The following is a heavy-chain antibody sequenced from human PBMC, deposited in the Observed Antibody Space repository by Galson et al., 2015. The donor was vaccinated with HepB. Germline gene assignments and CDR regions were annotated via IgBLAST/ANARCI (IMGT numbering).Heavy chain of an antibody. V-gene: IGHV4-59*08. CDR1: GGSISTNY. D-gene: IGHD3-10*01. CDR2: IYHTGST. Sequence: ETLSLTCTVSGGSISTNYWNWIRQPPGKGLEWIAYIYHTGSTDQNPSLQSRVTISLDTPKNQFSLKQRSVTAADTAIYYCARRRGYFVGFDIWGQGTLVTVSS. CDR3: ARRRGYFVGFDI. J-gene: IGHJ3*02.